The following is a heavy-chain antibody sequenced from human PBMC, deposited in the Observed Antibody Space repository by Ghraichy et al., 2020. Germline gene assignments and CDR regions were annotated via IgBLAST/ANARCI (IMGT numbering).Heavy chain of an antibody. Sequence: SETLSLTCTVSGGSVSSYYWSWIRQPPGKGLEWIGYIYYSGSTNYNPSLKSRVTISVDTSKNQFSLKLSSVTAADTAVYYCAGEKDTIFGVVINDAFDIWGQGTMVTVSS. CDR3: AGEKDTIFGVVINDAFDI. V-gene: IGHV4-59*02. J-gene: IGHJ3*02. CDR1: GGSVSSYY. D-gene: IGHD3-3*01. CDR2: IYYSGST.